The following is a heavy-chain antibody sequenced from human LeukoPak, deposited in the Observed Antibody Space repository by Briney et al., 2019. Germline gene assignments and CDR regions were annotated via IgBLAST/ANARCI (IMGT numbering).Heavy chain of an antibody. J-gene: IGHJ4*02. CDR3: ASWPRIWFGKLPFDD. Sequence: SETLSLTCTVSHYSISSGYYWGWFRQSPGRGLVWCGSMYHSGSTYYTPSLKSRVTISVDASKNQFSLKLSSVTAAATAVYYCASWPRIWFGKLPFDDWCQGSLVTVSS. CDR2: MYHSGST. D-gene: IGHD3-10*01. CDR1: HYSISSGYY. V-gene: IGHV4-38-2*02.